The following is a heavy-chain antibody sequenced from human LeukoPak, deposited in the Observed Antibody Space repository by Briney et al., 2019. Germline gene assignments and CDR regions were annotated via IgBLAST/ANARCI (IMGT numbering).Heavy chain of an antibody. Sequence: SETLSLTCTVSGGSISSYYWSWIRQPAGKGLEWIGRIYSTGTTNYNSSLKSRVTMSVDTSKNQFSLKLSSVTAADTAVYYCARASVSAADYWGQGTLVTVSS. CDR3: ARASVSAADY. D-gene: IGHD6-13*01. J-gene: IGHJ4*02. CDR1: GGSISSYY. V-gene: IGHV4-4*07. CDR2: IYSTGTT.